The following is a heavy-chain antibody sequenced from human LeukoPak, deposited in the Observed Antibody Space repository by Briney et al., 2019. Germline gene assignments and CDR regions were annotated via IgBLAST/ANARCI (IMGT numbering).Heavy chain of an antibody. J-gene: IGHJ3*02. CDR3: ARADDSSGYWFQTADAFDI. V-gene: IGHV4-39*07. Sequence: PSETLSLTCTVSGGSISSSSYYWGWIRQPPGKGLEWIGYIYHSGSTYYNPSLKSRVTISVDRSKNQFSLKLSSVTAADTAVYYCARADDSSGYWFQTADAFDIWGQGTMVTVSS. CDR1: GGSISSSSYY. CDR2: IYHSGST. D-gene: IGHD3-22*01.